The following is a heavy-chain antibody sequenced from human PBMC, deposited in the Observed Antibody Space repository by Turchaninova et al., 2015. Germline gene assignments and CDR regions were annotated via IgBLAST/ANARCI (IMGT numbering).Heavy chain of an antibody. V-gene: IGHV3-48*03. CDR3: SPGAEFDY. J-gene: IGHJ4*02. D-gene: IGHD1-26*01. CDR2: ISSSGSSR. CDR1: GFTFSSYE. Sequence: EVQLVESGGGLVQPGGCLRLSCAAAGFTFSSYEMNWVRQAPGKGLELVSYISSSGSSRYYADSVKGRFTISRDNAKNSLYLQMNSLRAEDTAVYYCSPGAEFDYWGQGTLVTVSS.